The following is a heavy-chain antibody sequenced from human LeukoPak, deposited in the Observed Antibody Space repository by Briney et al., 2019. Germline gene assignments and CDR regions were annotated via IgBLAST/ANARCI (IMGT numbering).Heavy chain of an antibody. CDR2: INHSGST. V-gene: IGHV4-34*01. J-gene: IGHJ4*02. Sequence: PSETLSLTCAVYGGSFSGYYWSWIRQPPGKGLEWIGEINHSGSTNYNPSLESRVTISVDTSKNQFSLKLSSVTAADTAVYYCARGGYYDSSGYPLDYWGQGTLVTVSS. D-gene: IGHD3-22*01. CDR3: ARGGYYDSSGYPLDY. CDR1: GGSFSGYY.